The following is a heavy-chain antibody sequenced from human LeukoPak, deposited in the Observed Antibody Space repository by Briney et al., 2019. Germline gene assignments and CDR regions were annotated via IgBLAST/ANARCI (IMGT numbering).Heavy chain of an antibody. D-gene: IGHD3-10*01. CDR1: GFTFSDYG. CDR2: IWNDGSKE. J-gene: IGHJ4*02. V-gene: IGHV3-33*01. Sequence: PGGSLRLSCAASGFTFSDYGMHWVRQPPDKGLEWVAVIWNDGSKEYYADSVKGRFSISRDNSKDALYLQMDSLRADDTAVYYCARFDYYGSGSSNYLKYWGQGTLVTVSS. CDR3: ARFDYYGSGSSNYLKY.